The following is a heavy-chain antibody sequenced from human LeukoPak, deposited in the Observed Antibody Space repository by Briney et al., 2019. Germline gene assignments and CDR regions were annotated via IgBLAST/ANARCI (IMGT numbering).Heavy chain of an antibody. CDR3: ARDRNWFDP. CDR2: IYYSGST. CDR1: GGSISSYY. V-gene: IGHV4-59*01. Sequence: SETLSLTCTVSGGSISSYYWSWIRQPPGKGLEWIGYIYYSGSTNYNPSLKSRVTISVKTSKNQFSLKLSSVTAADTAVYYCARDRNWFDPWGQGTLVTVSS. J-gene: IGHJ5*02.